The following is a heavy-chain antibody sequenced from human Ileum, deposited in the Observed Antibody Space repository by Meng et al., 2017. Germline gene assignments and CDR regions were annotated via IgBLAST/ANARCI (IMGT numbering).Heavy chain of an antibody. CDR2: IYYSGST. CDR1: GGSIRSCCFC. J-gene: IGHJ4*02. D-gene: IGHD3-10*01. Sequence: QVLPRESGLGLGEPALALSVGCTVSGGSIRSCCFCWSWIRQHPGKDLKWIGYIYYSGSTYYNPSLKSLVSISVDTSKNQFSLKLSSVTAADTAVYYCARGPGRGSGSGSFDYWGQGTLVTVSS. CDR3: ARGPGRGSGSGSFDY. V-gene: IGHV4-31*01.